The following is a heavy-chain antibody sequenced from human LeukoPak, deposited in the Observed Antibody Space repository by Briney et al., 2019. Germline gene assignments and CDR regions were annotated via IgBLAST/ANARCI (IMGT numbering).Heavy chain of an antibody. J-gene: IGHJ4*02. D-gene: IGHD5-18*01. CDR2: ISGDGGST. CDR1: GFTFDDYA. V-gene: IGHV3-43*02. Sequence: PGGSLRLSCAASGFTFDDYAMHWVRHAPGKGLEWVSLISGDGGSTYYADSVKSRFTISRDNSKNSLYLQMNSLRTEDTALYYCAKGYDSYEATDYWGQGTLVTVSS. CDR3: AKGYDSYEATDY.